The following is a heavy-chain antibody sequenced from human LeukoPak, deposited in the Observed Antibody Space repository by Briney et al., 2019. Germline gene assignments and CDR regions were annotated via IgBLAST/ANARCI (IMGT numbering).Heavy chain of an antibody. CDR3: ARDSGWYWYDY. J-gene: IGHJ4*02. V-gene: IGHV4-4*07. Sequence: SETLSLTCTVSGGSFSSYYYNWIRQSAGKRLEWIGRIYTTRSTNYSPSFKSRVTMSVDTSKNQLSLRLSSVTAADTAVYYCARDSGWYWYDYWGQGTLVTVSS. CDR1: GGSFSSYY. CDR2: IYTTRST. D-gene: IGHD6-19*01.